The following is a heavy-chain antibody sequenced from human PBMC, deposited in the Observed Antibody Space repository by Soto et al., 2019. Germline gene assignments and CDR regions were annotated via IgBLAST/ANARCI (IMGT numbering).Heavy chain of an antibody. V-gene: IGHV3-23*01. J-gene: IGHJ4*02. CDR2: ISGSGGST. Sequence: GGSLRLSCAAYGFTFSSYAMSWVRQAPGKGLEWVSAISGSGGSTYYADSVKGRFTISRDNSKNTLYLQMNSLRAEDTAVYYCARDFTRTRHCNSGNCYPMSDWGQGTPVTVSS. D-gene: IGHD2-15*01. CDR3: ARDFTRTRHCNSGNCYPMSD. CDR1: GFTFSSYA.